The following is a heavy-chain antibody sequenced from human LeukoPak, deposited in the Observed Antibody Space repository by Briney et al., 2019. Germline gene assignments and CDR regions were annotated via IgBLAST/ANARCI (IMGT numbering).Heavy chain of an antibody. J-gene: IGHJ3*02. D-gene: IGHD3-10*01. Sequence: PSETLSLTCIVSGGSISSYYWSWIRQPAGKGLEWIGHISTSGSTNYNPSLKSRVTMSVDTSKNQFSLKLNSVTAADTAVYYCAKSNGYGLVDIWGQGTMVTVSS. V-gene: IGHV4-4*07. CDR3: AKSNGYGLVDI. CDR2: ISTSGST. CDR1: GGSISSYY.